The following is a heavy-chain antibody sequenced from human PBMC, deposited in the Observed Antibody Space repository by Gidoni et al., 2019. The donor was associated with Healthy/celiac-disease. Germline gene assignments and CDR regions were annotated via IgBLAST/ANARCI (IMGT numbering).Heavy chain of an antibody. D-gene: IGHD1-26*01. CDR1: GFTFSSYA. CDR2: ISGSGGST. J-gene: IGHJ6*02. CDR3: AKGGSGSYQYYYYGMDV. Sequence: EVQLLESGGGLVQPGGSLRLSCAASGFTFSSYAMSWVRQAPGKGLEWVSAISGSGGSTYYADSVKGRFTISRDNSKNMLYLQMNSLRAEDTAVYYCAKGGSGSYQYYYYGMDVWGQGTTVTVSS. V-gene: IGHV3-23*01.